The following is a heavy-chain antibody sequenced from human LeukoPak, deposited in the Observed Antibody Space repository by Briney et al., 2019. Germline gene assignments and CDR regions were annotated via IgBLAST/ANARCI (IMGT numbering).Heavy chain of an antibody. CDR3: ANTAPNYDSSGYYFDY. V-gene: IGHV4-34*01. CDR1: GGSFSGYY. J-gene: IGHJ4*02. CDR2: INHSGST. D-gene: IGHD3-22*01. Sequence: PSETLSLTCAVYGGSFSGYYCSWIRQPPGKGLEWIGEINHSGSTNYNPSLKSRVTISVDTSKNQFSLKLSSVTAADTAVYYCANTAPNYDSSGYYFDYWGQGTLVTVSS.